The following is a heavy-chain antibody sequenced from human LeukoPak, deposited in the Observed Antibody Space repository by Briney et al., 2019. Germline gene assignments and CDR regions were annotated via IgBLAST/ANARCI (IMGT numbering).Heavy chain of an antibody. CDR2: ISGSGGST. CDR3: AKRGYPPLPAHLIYYFDY. J-gene: IGHJ4*02. D-gene: IGHD5-18*01. Sequence: GGSLRLSCAASGFTFSSYAMSWVRQAPGKGLEWVSAISGSGGSTYYADSVKGRFTISRDNSKNTLYLQMNSLRAEDTAVYYCAKRGYPPLPAHLIYYFDYWGQGTLVTVSS. V-gene: IGHV3-23*01. CDR1: GFTFSSYA.